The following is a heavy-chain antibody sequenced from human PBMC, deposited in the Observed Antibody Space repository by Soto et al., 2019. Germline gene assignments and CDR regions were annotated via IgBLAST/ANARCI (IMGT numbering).Heavy chain of an antibody. J-gene: IGHJ6*03. Sequence: PSETLSLTCAVYGGSFSGYDWSWIRQPPGKGLEWIGEINHSGSTNYNPSLKSRVTISVDTSKNQFSLKLSSVTAADTAVYYCARGYPPARSGWYRVRYYYYMDVWGKGTTVTVSS. CDR2: INHSGST. CDR3: ARGYPPARSGWYRVRYYYYMDV. V-gene: IGHV4-34*01. D-gene: IGHD6-19*01. CDR1: GGSFSGYD.